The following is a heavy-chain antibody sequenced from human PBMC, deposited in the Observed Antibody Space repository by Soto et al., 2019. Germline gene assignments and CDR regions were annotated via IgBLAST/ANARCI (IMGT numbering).Heavy chain of an antibody. D-gene: IGHD2-2*01. CDR2: ISGSGGST. Sequence: GGSLRLSCAASGFTFSSYAMSWVRQTPGKGLEWVSAISGSGGSTYYADSVKGRFTISRDNSKNTLYLQMNSLRAEDTAVYYCAKLAGYCSGNSCHGDYAMDVWGQGTTVTVSS. J-gene: IGHJ6*02. CDR1: GFTFSSYA. CDR3: AKLAGYCSGNSCHGDYAMDV. V-gene: IGHV3-23*01.